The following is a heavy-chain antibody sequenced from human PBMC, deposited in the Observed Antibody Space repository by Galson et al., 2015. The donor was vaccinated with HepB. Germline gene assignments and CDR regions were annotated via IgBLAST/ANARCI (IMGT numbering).Heavy chain of an antibody. V-gene: IGHV1-69*06. D-gene: IGHD6-6*01. J-gene: IGHJ6*02. CDR1: GGTFSSYA. CDR3: ARRQGNFEYGSSSELLYGMDV. CDR2: IIPIFGTA. Sequence: SVKVSCKASGGTFSSYAISWVRQAPGQGLEWMGGIIPIFGTANYAQKFQGRVTITADKSTSTAYMELSSLRSEDTAVYYCARRQGNFEYGSSSELLYGMDVWGQGTTVTVSS.